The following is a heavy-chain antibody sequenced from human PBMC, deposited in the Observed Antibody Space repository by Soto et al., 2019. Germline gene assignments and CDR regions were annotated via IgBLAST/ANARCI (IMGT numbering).Heavy chain of an antibody. D-gene: IGHD3-3*01. Sequence: QVQLQESGPGLVKPSQTLSLTCTVSGGSISSGDHYWSWIRQHPGTGLEWIGYIYYSGSTYYNPSLKSRVTISVDTSKNQFSLKLSSVTAADTAVYYCARWWSGSRQGFDPWGQGTLVTVSS. CDR3: ARWWSGSRQGFDP. CDR1: GGSISSGDHY. V-gene: IGHV4-31*03. J-gene: IGHJ5*02. CDR2: IYYSGST.